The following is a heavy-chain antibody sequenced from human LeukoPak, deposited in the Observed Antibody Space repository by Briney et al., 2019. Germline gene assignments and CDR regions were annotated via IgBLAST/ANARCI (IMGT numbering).Heavy chain of an antibody. J-gene: IGHJ4*02. CDR1: GFTFSSYG. CDR2: ISYDGSNK. D-gene: IGHD6-6*01. V-gene: IGHV3-30*19. CDR3: ARTLIEYSVSSCYFDY. Sequence: PGGSLRLSCAASGFTFSSYGMHWVRQAPGKGLEWVAVISYDGSNKKYADSVKGRFTISRDNSKNTLYRQMNSLRAEDTAVYYCARTLIEYSVSSCYFDYWGQGTLVTVSS.